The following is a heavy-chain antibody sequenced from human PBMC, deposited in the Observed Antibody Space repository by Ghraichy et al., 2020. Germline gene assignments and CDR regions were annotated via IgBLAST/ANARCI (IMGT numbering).Heavy chain of an antibody. J-gene: IGHJ2*01. Sequence: GESLNISCAASGFTFSYHAMHWVRQAPGTGLEWVALISYDGNQKYYAASVKRRFTISRDDSKNTLYLQMNNLKVEDTAVYFCARDSRPTVAVASTWCFDLWGRGTLVTVSS. CDR1: GFTFSYHA. V-gene: IGHV3-30*04. CDR3: ARDSRPTVAVASTWCFDL. CDR2: ISYDGNQK. D-gene: IGHD6-19*01.